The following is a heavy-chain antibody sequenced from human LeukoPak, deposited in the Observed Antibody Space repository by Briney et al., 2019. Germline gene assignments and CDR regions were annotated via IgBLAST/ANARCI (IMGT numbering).Heavy chain of an antibody. Sequence: ASVKVSCKASGYTFTSYGISWVRQATGQGLEWMGWISAYNGNTNYAQKLQGRVTMTTDTSTSTAYMELRSLRSDDTAVYYCASLYCSGGSCYLGFDYWGQGTLVTVSS. V-gene: IGHV1-18*01. D-gene: IGHD2-15*01. CDR1: GYTFTSYG. CDR2: ISAYNGNT. CDR3: ASLYCSGGSCYLGFDY. J-gene: IGHJ4*02.